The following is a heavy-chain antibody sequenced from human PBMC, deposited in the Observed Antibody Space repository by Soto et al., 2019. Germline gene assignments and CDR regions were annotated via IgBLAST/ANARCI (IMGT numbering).Heavy chain of an antibody. Sequence: PSETLSLTCTVSGGSISSGGYYWSWIRQHPGKGLEWIGYIYYSGSSYYNPSLKSRVTISVDTSKNQFSLKLSSVTAADTAVYYCARATVYYYDSSGYYYPRVHDYKLGYYGMDVWGQGTTVTVS. CDR1: GGSISSGGYY. CDR2: IYYSGSS. J-gene: IGHJ6*02. V-gene: IGHV4-31*03. D-gene: IGHD3-22*01. CDR3: ARATVYYYDSSGYYYPRVHDYKLGYYGMDV.